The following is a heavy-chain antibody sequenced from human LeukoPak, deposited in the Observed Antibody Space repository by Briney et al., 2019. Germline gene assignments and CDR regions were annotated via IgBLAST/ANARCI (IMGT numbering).Heavy chain of an antibody. D-gene: IGHD1-26*01. V-gene: IGHV4-34*01. Sequence: SETLSPTCAVYGGSFSGYYWSWIRQPPGKGLEWIGEINHSGTTNYNPSLKSRVTISVDTSKNQFSLKLSSVTAADTAVYYCASGSSYFDLWGQGTLVTVSS. CDR3: ASGSSYFDL. J-gene: IGHJ4*02. CDR2: INHSGTT. CDR1: GGSFSGYY.